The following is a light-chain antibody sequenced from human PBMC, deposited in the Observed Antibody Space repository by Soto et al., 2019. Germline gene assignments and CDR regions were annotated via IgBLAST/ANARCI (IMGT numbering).Light chain of an antibody. CDR1: QSVNNY. V-gene: IGKV3-11*01. CDR2: NAS. Sequence: EIVLTQSPATLSLSPGKRATLSCRASQSVNNYLAWYQQKPGQAPRLLIYNASNRATGIPAKFSGSGSGTDFSLTISSLEPEDFAVYYCQQRSNWPGTFGQGTKVQIK. CDR3: QQRSNWPGT. J-gene: IGKJ1*01.